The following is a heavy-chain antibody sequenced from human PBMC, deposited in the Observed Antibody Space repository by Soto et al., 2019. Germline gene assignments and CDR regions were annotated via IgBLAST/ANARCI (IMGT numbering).Heavy chain of an antibody. CDR2: IKSKTDGGTT. J-gene: IGHJ4*02. Sequence: EVQLVESGGGLVKPGGSLRLSCAASGFTFSNAWMSWVRQAPGKGLVWVGRIKSKTDGGTTDYAAPVKGRFTISRDDSKNTLYLQMNSLKTEDTAVYYCTTSLVGATNFDYWGQGTLVTVSS. CDR3: TTSLVGATNFDY. V-gene: IGHV3-15*01. CDR1: GFTFSNAW. D-gene: IGHD1-26*01.